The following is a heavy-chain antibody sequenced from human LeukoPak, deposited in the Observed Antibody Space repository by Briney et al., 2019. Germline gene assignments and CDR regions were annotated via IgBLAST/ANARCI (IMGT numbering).Heavy chain of an antibody. V-gene: IGHV3-23*01. CDR2: VSGGGTDT. J-gene: IGHJ4*02. D-gene: IGHD2-15*01. Sequence: GGSLRLSCTGSGFNFSAHLVTWVRQVPGKGLEWISSVSGGGTDTYYADSVKGRFIVSRDDSKSTIYLLMNGLTVEDTATYFCARDQWSDGFDHWGQGTLATVSS. CDR1: GFNFSAHL. CDR3: ARDQWSDGFDH.